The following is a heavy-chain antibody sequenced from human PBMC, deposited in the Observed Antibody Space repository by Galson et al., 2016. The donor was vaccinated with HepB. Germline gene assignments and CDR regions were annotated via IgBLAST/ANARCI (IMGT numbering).Heavy chain of an antibody. CDR2: DSMAGRRK. D-gene: IGHD2/OR15-2a*01. CDR3: AKRHEYCPPVGCSVDS. Sequence: SLRLSCAASGFTFNRRGMHWVRQAPGKGLEWVAADSMAGRRKFYADSVKGRFTISRDNSNNMLFLQIGSLRVDDTAVYYCAKRHEYCPPVGCSVDSWGQGTLVSVSS. CDR1: GFTFNRRG. V-gene: IGHV3-30*18. J-gene: IGHJ4*02.